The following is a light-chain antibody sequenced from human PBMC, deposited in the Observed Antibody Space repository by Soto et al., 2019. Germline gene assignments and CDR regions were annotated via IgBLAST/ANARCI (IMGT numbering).Light chain of an antibody. Sequence: DIQMTQSPSTLSASVGDRVTITCRASQSISTWLAWYQQKPGEAPNLLIYKASTLRSGVPSRLSGSGSGTEFTLTISSLQPDDFATYSCQQYSIYSRTFGQGTKVELK. J-gene: IGKJ1*01. CDR2: KAS. CDR1: QSISTW. CDR3: QQYSIYSRT. V-gene: IGKV1-5*03.